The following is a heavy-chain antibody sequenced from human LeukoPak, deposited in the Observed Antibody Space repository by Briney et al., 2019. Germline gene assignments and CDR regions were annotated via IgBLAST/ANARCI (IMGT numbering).Heavy chain of an antibody. Sequence: PGGSLSLSCAASGFTFSSDSMNWVCQAPGQGQEWVSSISSSSSYKYYADTVKGRFTISRDNAKNSLYLQMNSLRAEDTAVYYCARDTATFDYGGQGTLVTVSS. D-gene: IGHD5-18*01. CDR3: ARDTATFDY. V-gene: IGHV3-21*01. CDR2: ISSSSSYK. J-gene: IGHJ4*02. CDR1: GFTFSSDS.